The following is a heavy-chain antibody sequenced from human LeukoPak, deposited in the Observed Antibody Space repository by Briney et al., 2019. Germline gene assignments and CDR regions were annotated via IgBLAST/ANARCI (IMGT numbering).Heavy chain of an antibody. CDR1: GYTLTELS. D-gene: IGHD3-9*01. CDR2: FDPEDGET. J-gene: IGHJ4*02. V-gene: IGHV1-24*01. CDR3: ATHHVQRYFDWQDY. Sequence: ASVKVSCKVSGYTLTELSMHWVRQAPGKGLEWMEGFDPEDGETIYAQKFQGRVTMTEDTSTDTAYMELSSLRSEDTAVYYCATHHVQRYFDWQDYWGQGTLVTVSS.